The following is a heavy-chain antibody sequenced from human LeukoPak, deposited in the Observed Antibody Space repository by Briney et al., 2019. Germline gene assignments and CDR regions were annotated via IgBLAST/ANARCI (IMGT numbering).Heavy chain of an antibody. V-gene: IGHV1-2*02. CDR3: ARELVVAAPKAAFDI. Sequence: VASVKVSCKASGYIFTAYYMHWVRQAPGQGLEWMGWINPNSGDTKYAPKFQGRVTMTRDTSIRTAHMDLSRLRSDDTAVYYCARELVVAAPKAAFDIWGQGTMVTVSS. D-gene: IGHD2-15*01. J-gene: IGHJ3*02. CDR1: GYIFTAYY. CDR2: INPNSGDT.